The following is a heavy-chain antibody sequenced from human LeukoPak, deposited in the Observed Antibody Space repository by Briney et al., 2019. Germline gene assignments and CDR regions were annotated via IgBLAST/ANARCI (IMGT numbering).Heavy chain of an antibody. J-gene: IGHJ3*02. V-gene: IGHV3-20*04. CDR2: INWNGGST. D-gene: IGHD6-25*01. CDR3: ARVLTVRSGGYDAFDI. Sequence: PGGSLRLSCAASGFTFDDYGMSWVRQAPGKGLEGVSGINWNGGSTGYADSVKGRFTISRENAKNSLYLQMNSLRAGDTAVYYCARVLTVRSGGYDAFDIWGQGTMVTVSS. CDR1: GFTFDDYG.